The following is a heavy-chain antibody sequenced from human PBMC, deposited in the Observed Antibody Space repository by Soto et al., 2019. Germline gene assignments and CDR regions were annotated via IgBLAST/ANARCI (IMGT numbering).Heavy chain of an antibody. Sequence: SGKASFKASWSTFSMYTFMLLGPAPGQGLEWMGGIIPIFGTANYAQKFQGRVTITTDESTSTAYMELSSLRSEDTAVYYCARSSHYYDSSGYYHWGQGTLVTVSS. J-gene: IGHJ4*02. D-gene: IGHD3-22*01. CDR1: WSTFSMYT. CDR2: IIPIFGTA. V-gene: IGHV1-69*05. CDR3: ARSSHYYDSSGYYH.